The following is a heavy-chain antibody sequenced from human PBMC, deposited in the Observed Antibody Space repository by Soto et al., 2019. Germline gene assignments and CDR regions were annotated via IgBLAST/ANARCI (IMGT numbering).Heavy chain of an antibody. Sequence: GGSLRLSCIASGFTFSNYAMSWVRRAPGKGLEWVSNISDNGANTFIGDSMKDHFDISRDNSKNTLYLQMNSLRGEDTAVYYCASCGVNVALYYFDYWGQGTLVTVSS. J-gene: IGHJ4*02. CDR1: GFTFSNYA. CDR2: ISDNGANT. CDR3: ASCGVNVALYYFDY. D-gene: IGHD3-10*01. V-gene: IGHV3-23*01.